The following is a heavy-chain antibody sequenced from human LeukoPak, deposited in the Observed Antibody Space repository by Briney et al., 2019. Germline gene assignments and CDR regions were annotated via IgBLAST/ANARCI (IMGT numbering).Heavy chain of an antibody. Sequence: GGSLRLSCAASGFTFSSYAMSWLRQAPGKGLEWVSGISGSGGSTHYADSVKGRFTISRDNSKNTLYLQMNSLGAEDTAVYYCAKVGCTSTTCYPDYYYYYMDVWGKGTTVTVSS. J-gene: IGHJ6*03. D-gene: IGHD2-2*01. V-gene: IGHV3-23*01. CDR3: AKVGCTSTTCYPDYYYYYMDV. CDR2: ISGSGGST. CDR1: GFTFSSYA.